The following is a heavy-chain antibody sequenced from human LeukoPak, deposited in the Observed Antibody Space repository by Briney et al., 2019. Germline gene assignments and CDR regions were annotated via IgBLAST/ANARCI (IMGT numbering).Heavy chain of an antibody. D-gene: IGHD4-17*01. V-gene: IGHV3-21*01. CDR3: ARPATTVPYFDY. CDR2: ISSSGTYI. Sequence: PGGSLRLSCAASGFTFSSYSMNWVRQAPGKGLEWVSSISSSGTYIYYADSVKGRFTISRDNAENSLYLQMNSLRAEDTAVYYCARPATTVPYFDYWGQGTLVTVSS. J-gene: IGHJ4*02. CDR1: GFTFSSYS.